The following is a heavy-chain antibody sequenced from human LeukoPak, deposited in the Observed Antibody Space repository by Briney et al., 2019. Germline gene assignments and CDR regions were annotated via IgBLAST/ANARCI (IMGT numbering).Heavy chain of an antibody. V-gene: IGHV3-30*04. D-gene: IGHD6-6*01. J-gene: IGHJ3*02. CDR1: GFTFSSFA. CDR3: ARDWLHSSSPFLTSRAFDI. Sequence: GGSLRLSCAASGFTFSSFAMHWVRQAPVKGLEWVAVISYDGSDKYYADSVKGRFTISRDNSKNTLYLQMNSLRTEDTAVYYCARDWLHSSSPFLTSRAFDIWGQGTMVTVSS. CDR2: ISYDGSDK.